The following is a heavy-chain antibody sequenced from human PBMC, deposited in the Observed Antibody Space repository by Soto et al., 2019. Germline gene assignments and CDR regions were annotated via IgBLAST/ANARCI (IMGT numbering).Heavy chain of an antibody. CDR2: IIPIFGTA. V-gene: IGHV1-69*01. CDR3: VRARGLIAARPVGVDYYYYYGMDV. J-gene: IGHJ6*02. Sequence: QVQLVQSGAEVKKPGSSVKVSCKASGGTFSSYAISWVRQAPGQGLEWMGGIIPIFGTANYAQKFQGRVTITADESTSTAYMELSSLRSEDTAVYYCVRARGLIAARPVGVDYYYYYGMDVWGQGTTVTVSS. CDR1: GGTFSSYA. D-gene: IGHD6-6*01.